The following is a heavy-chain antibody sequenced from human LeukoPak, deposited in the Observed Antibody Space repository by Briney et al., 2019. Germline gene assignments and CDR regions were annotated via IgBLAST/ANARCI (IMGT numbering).Heavy chain of an antibody. D-gene: IGHD3-16*02. J-gene: IGHJ3*02. CDR3: ATTHVSVWGSYRHDAFDI. V-gene: IGHV3-23*01. CDR2: ISGSGGST. CDR1: GFTFSGAW. Sequence: GGSLRLSCTASGFTFSGAWMTWVRQAPGKGLEWVSAISGSGGSTYYADSVKGRFTISRDNSKNTLYLQMNSLRAEDTAVYYCATTHVSVWGSYRHDAFDIWGQGTMVTVSS.